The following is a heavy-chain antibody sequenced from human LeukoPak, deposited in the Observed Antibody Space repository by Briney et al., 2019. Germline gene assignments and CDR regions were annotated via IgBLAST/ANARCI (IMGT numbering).Heavy chain of an antibody. CDR2: IIPILGTA. Sequence: ASVKVSCEASGGTFSSYAISWVRQAPGQGLEWMGGIIPILGTANYAQKFQGRVTITADESTSTAYMELSSLRSEDTAVYYCARGLNSSGWKQYYYGMDVWGQGTTVTVSS. J-gene: IGHJ6*02. CDR3: ARGLNSSGWKQYYYGMDV. V-gene: IGHV1-69*13. CDR1: GGTFSSYA. D-gene: IGHD6-19*01.